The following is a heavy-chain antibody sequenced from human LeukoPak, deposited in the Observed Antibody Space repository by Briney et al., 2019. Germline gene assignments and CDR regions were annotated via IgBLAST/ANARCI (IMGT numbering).Heavy chain of an antibody. CDR1: GGSISSYY. J-gene: IGHJ4*02. CDR2: IYTSGST. D-gene: IGHD3-3*01. CDR3: ARDSITIFGVVITFDY. V-gene: IGHV4-4*07. Sequence: SETLSLTCTVSGGSISSYYWSWIRQPAGKGLEWIGRIYTSGSTNYNPSLKSRATMSVDTSRNQFSLKLSSVTAADTAVYYCARDSITIFGVVITFDYRGQGTLVTVSS.